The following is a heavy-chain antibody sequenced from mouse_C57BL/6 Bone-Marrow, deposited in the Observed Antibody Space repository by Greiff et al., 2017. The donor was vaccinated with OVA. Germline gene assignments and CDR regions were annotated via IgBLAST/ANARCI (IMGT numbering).Heavy chain of an antibody. CDR2: IRNKANGYTT. V-gene: IGHV7-3*01. J-gene: IGHJ1*03. CDR1: GFTFTDYY. Sequence: EVKLVESGGGLVQPGGSLSLSCAASGFTFTDYYMSWVRQPPGKALEWLGFIRNKANGYTTEYSASVKGRFTISRDNSQSILYLQMNALRAEDSATYYCARLRCFDVWGTGTTVTVSS. CDR3: ARLRCFDV.